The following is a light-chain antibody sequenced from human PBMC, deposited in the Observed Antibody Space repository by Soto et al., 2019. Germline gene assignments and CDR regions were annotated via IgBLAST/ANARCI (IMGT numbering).Light chain of an antibody. V-gene: IGLV2-14*01. CDR1: SSAVGGYSY. CDR3: ASYTTSSTYV. CDR2: DVS. Sequence: AVLTQPASVSGSPGQSIAISCTGTSSAVGGYSYVSWYQQQPGKAPKLVISDVSNRPSGVSDRFSGSKSGNTASLTISGLQTEDEADYYCASYTTSSTYVFGTGTKVTVL. J-gene: IGLJ1*01.